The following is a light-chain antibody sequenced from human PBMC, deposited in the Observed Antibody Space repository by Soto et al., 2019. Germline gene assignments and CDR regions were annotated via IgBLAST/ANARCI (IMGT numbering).Light chain of an antibody. CDR3: CADASRSTYV. CDR1: SSDVGSYNF. V-gene: IGLV2-23*02. Sequence: QSVLTQPASLSGSPGQSITISCTRTSSDVGSYNFVSWYQQHPGKVPKVMIYEVSKRPSGVSDRFSGSKSGNTASLTISGLQAEDEADYYCCADASRSTYVFGTGTKVTVL. CDR2: EVS. J-gene: IGLJ1*01.